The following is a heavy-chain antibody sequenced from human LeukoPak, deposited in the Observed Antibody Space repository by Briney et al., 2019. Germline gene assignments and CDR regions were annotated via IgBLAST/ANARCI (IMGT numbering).Heavy chain of an antibody. J-gene: IGHJ4*02. CDR2: ISYDGSNK. V-gene: IGHV3-30*18. D-gene: IGHD2-15*01. CDR3: AKDDWGDCSGGSCAIGDY. CDR1: GFTFISYG. Sequence: GGSLRLSCAASGFTFISYGMRWVRQPPGKGLEWVAVISYDGSNKYYADSVKGRFTISRDNSKNTLYLQMSSLRAEDTAVYYCAKDDWGDCSGGSCAIGDYWGQGTLVTVSS.